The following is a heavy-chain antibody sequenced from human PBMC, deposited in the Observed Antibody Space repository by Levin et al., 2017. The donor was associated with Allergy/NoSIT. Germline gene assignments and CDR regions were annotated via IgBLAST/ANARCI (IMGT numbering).Heavy chain of an antibody. CDR1: GGSISSSISY. D-gene: IGHD3-9*01. Sequence: SETLSLTCTVSGGSISSSISYWGWIRQAPGKGLEWIGSIYNSGSTYYNPSLKSRVTTSVDTSKNQFSLKRSSVTAADTAVYYCARQCYDILTGYYNFDYWGQGTLVTVSS. J-gene: IGHJ4*02. CDR3: ARQCYDILTGYYNFDY. CDR2: IYNSGST. V-gene: IGHV4-39*01.